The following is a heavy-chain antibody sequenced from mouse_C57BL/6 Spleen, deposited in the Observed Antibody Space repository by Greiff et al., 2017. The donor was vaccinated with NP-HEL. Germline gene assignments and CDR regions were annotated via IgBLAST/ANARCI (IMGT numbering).Heavy chain of an antibody. Sequence: QVHVKQSGPELVKPGASVKISCKASGYAFSSSWMNWVKQRPGKGLEWIGRIYPGDGDTNYNGKFKGKATLTADKSSSTAYMQLSSLTSEDSAVYFCARNRPFAYWGQGTLVTVSA. CDR1: GYAFSSSW. CDR2: IYPGDGDT. V-gene: IGHV1-82*01. J-gene: IGHJ3*01. CDR3: ARNRPFAY.